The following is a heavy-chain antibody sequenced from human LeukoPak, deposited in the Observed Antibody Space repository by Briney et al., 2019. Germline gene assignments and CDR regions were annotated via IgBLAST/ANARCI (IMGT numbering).Heavy chain of an antibody. CDR3: ARDSATDIVVVPAATDLDY. D-gene: IGHD2-2*01. CDR2: ISSSSSYI. V-gene: IGHV3-21*01. J-gene: IGHJ4*02. CDR1: GFTFSSYS. Sequence: PGGSLRLSCAASGFTFSSYSMNWVRQAPGKGLEWVSSISSSSSYIYYADSVKGRFTISRDNAKNSLYLQMNSLRAEDTAVYYCARDSATDIVVVPAATDLDYWGQGTLVTVSS.